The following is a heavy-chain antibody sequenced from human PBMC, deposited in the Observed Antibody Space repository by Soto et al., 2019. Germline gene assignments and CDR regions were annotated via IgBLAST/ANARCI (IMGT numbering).Heavy chain of an antibody. CDR2: INPNSGGT. J-gene: IGHJ4*02. V-gene: IGHV1-2*04. D-gene: IGHD6-13*01. Sequence: ASVKVSCKASGYTFTGYYMHWVRQAPGQGLEWMGWINPNSGGTNYAQEFQGWVTMTRDTSISTAYMELSRLRSDDTAVYYCARDDYSSSSALGYWGQGALVTVSS. CDR3: ARDDYSSSSALGY. CDR1: GYTFTGYY.